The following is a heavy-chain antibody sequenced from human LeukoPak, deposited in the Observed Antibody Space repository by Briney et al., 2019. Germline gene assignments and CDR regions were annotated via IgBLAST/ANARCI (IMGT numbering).Heavy chain of an antibody. CDR3: ARDGYQPLDVTYFQH. J-gene: IGHJ1*01. CDR2: INPNSGGT. Sequence: ASVKVSCKASGYTFTGYYMHWVRQAPGQGLEWMGWINPNSGGTNYAQKFQGRVTMTTDTSTSTAYMDLRSLRSDDTAVYYCARDGYQPLDVTYFQHWGQGTLVTVSS. D-gene: IGHD2-2*01. CDR1: GYTFTGYY. V-gene: IGHV1-2*02.